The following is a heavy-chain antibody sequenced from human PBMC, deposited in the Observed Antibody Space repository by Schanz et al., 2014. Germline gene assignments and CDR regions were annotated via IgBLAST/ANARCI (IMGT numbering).Heavy chain of an antibody. D-gene: IGHD3-9*01. J-gene: IGHJ4*02. V-gene: IGHV3-21*01. CDR3: ARDSRPNYDFLTAYYSIDY. CDR1: EFTFSSYK. Sequence: EVQLVESGGGLVKPGGSLRLSCEASEFTFSSYKMNWVRQAPGKGLEWVSSISSSGSYIHYADSVKGRFTISRDNAKNPLYLQMNSLRAEDTAVYYCARDSRPNYDFLTAYYSIDYWGQGTLVTVSS. CDR2: ISSSGSYI.